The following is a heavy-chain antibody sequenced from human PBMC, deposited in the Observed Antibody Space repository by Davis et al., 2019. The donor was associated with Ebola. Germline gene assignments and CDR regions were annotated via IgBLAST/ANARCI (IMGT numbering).Heavy chain of an antibody. CDR3: ARDGYSYGPGRSVGLDV. V-gene: IGHV3-48*02. J-gene: IGHJ6*02. D-gene: IGHD5-18*01. Sequence: PGGSLRLSCAASGFTFSSYSMNWVRQAPGKGLEWVSYISSSSSTIYYADSVKGRFTISRDNAKNSLYLQMNSLRDEDTAVYYCARDGYSYGPGRSVGLDVWGQGTTVTVSS. CDR2: ISSSSSTI. CDR1: GFTFSSYS.